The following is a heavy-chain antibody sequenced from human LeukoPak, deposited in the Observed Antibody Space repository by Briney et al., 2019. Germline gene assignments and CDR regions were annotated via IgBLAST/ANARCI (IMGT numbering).Heavy chain of an antibody. Sequence: PSETLSLTCAVSGASISSYYWSWIRQPPGKGLEWIGDIYYSGSIKYNPSLKSRVTMSVDTSKNQFSLKLNSVTAADTALYYCARLYCSRTSCYLPDYWGQGTLVTVSS. CDR2: IYYSGSI. CDR3: ARLYCSRTSCYLPDY. D-gene: IGHD2-2*01. V-gene: IGHV4-59*01. CDR1: GASISSYY. J-gene: IGHJ4*02.